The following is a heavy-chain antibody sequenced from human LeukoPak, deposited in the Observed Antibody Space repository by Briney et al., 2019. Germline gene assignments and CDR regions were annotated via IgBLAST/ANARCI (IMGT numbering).Heavy chain of an antibody. J-gene: IGHJ4*02. V-gene: IGHV4-34*01. Sequence: SETLSLTCAVYGGPFSGYYWSWIRQPPGKGLEWIGEINHSGSTNYNPSLKSRVTISVDTSKNQFSLKLSSVTAADTAVYYCARGETLFDYWGQGTLVTVSS. CDR2: INHSGST. CDR1: GGPFSGYY. CDR3: ARGETLFDY.